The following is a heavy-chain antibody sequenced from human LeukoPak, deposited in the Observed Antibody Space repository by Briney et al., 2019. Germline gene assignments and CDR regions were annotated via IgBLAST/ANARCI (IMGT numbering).Heavy chain of an antibody. J-gene: IGHJ4*02. CDR2: IYYSGST. Sequence: SETLSLTCTVSVGSISSSSYYWGWIRQPPGKGLEWIGSIYYSGSTYYNPSLKSRVTISVDTSKNQFSLKLSSVTAADTAVYYCERTRNTFDYWGQGTLLTVSS. CDR1: VGSISSSSYY. D-gene: IGHD1-14*01. CDR3: ERTRNTFDY. V-gene: IGHV4-39*01.